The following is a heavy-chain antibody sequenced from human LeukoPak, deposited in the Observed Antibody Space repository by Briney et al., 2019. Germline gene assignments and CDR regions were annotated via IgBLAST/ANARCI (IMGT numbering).Heavy chain of an antibody. D-gene: IGHD3-10*01. Sequence: SQTLSLTCTVSGGSISSGDYYWSWIRQPPGKGLEWIGYIYYGGSTYYNPSLKSRVTISVDTSKNQFSLKLSSVTAADTAVYYCARDSGMVRETSRFDPWGQGTLVTVSS. J-gene: IGHJ5*02. CDR3: ARDSGMVRETSRFDP. CDR2: IYYGGST. V-gene: IGHV4-30-4*08. CDR1: GGSISSGDYY.